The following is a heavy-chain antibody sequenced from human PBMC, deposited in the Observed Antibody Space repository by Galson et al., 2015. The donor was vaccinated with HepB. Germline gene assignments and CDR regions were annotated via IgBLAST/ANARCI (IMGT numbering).Heavy chain of an antibody. V-gene: IGHV3-15*07. D-gene: IGHD3-10*01. Sequence: SLRLSCAASGFTFSNAWMNWVRQAPGKGLEWVGRIKSKTDGGTTDYAAPVKGRFTISRDDSKNTLYLQMNSLKTEDTAVYYCTTDSPTYGSGSYSPDFDYWGQGTLVTVSS. CDR3: TTDSPTYGSGSYSPDFDY. CDR2: IKSKTDGGTT. J-gene: IGHJ4*02. CDR1: GFTFSNAW.